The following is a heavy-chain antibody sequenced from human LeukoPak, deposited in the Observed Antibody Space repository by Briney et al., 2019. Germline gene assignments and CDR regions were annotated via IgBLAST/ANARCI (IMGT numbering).Heavy chain of an antibody. J-gene: IGHJ3*02. CDR3: ARDLTILRFLEWNDAFDI. Sequence: PSQTLSLTCTVSGGSISSGSYYWSWIRQPAGEGLEWIGRIYTSGSTNYNPSLKSRVTMSVDTSKNQFSLKLSSVTAADTAVYYCARDLTILRFLEWNDAFDIWGQGTMVTVSS. CDR1: GGSISSGSYY. CDR2: IYTSGST. V-gene: IGHV4-61*02. D-gene: IGHD3-3*01.